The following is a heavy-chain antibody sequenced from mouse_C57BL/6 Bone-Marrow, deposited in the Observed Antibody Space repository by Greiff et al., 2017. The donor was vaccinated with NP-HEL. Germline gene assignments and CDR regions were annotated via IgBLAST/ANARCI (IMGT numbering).Heavy chain of an antibody. CDR1: GFTFNTYA. Sequence: EVKLVESGGGLVQPKGSLKLSCAASGFTFNTYAMHWVRQAPGKGLEWVARIRSKSSNYATYYADSVKDRFTISRDDSQSMLYLKMNNLKTEDTAMYYWVRERGPIYYGNYEGFAYWGQGTLVTVSA. V-gene: IGHV10-3*01. CDR3: VRERGPIYYGNYEGFAY. CDR2: IRSKSSNYAT. D-gene: IGHD2-1*01. J-gene: IGHJ3*01.